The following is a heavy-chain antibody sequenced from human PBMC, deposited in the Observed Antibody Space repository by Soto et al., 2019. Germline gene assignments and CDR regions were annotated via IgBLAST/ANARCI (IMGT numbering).Heavy chain of an antibody. V-gene: IGHV1-8*02. D-gene: IGHD5-18*01. CDR3: ARMESFGSLNWFDP. J-gene: IGHJ5*02. CDR1: GYTFTNND. Sequence: SVKVSCKASGYTFTNNDVSWVRQATGQGLEWMGWMNPGSGDTGYAQKFQGRVTMTRDISIATAYMELNSLTSEDTAIYYCARMESFGSLNWFDPWGQGTLATVSS. CDR2: MNPGSGDT.